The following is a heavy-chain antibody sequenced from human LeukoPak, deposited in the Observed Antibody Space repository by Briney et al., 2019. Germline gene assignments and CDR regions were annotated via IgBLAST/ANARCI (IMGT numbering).Heavy chain of an antibody. CDR2: IYYSGST. V-gene: IGHV4-59*01. J-gene: IGHJ4*02. D-gene: IGHD4-17*01. Sequence: SETLSLTCTVSGGSISSYYWSWIRQPPGKGLEWIGYIYYSGSTNYNPSLKSRVIISVDTSKNQFSLKLSSVTAADTAVYYCARDSGDYGDYASRGLLLWGQGTLVTVSS. CDR1: GGSISSYY. CDR3: ARDSGDYGDYASRGLLL.